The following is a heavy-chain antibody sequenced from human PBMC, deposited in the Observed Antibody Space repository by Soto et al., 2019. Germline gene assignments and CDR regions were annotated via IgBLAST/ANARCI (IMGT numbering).Heavy chain of an antibody. CDR1: GYTFSSHA. J-gene: IGHJ5*02. CDR2: INGGNGDT. D-gene: IGHD5-18*01. V-gene: IGHV1-3*01. CDR3: ARVPSGYSYGTNWFDP. Sequence: ASVKVSCKASGYTFSSHATHWVRQAPGQRLEWMGWINGGNGDTKYSQKFQDRVTITRDTSASTAYMELRSLRSDDTAVYYCARVPSGYSYGTNWFDPWGQGTLVTVSS.